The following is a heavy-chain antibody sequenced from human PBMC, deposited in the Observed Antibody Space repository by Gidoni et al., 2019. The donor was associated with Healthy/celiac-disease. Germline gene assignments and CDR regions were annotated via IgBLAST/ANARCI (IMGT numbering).Heavy chain of an antibody. V-gene: IGHV3-15*01. CDR1: GFTFSNAW. D-gene: IGHD1-26*01. CDR3: TTSIVGATEEYYFDY. CDR2: IKSKTDGGTT. J-gene: IGHJ4*02. Sequence: EVQLVESGGGLVKPGGSLRLSCEASGFTFSNAWMSWVRQAPGKGLEWVGRIKSKTDGGTTDYAAPVKGRFTISRDDSKNTLYLQMNSLKTEDTAVYYCTTSIVGATEEYYFDYWGQGTLVTVSS.